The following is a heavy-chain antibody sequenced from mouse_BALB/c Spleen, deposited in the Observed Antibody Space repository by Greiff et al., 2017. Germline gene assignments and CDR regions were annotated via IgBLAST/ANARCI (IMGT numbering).Heavy chain of an antibody. Sequence: QVQLQQSGPELVKPGASVRISCKASGYTFTSYYIHWVKQRPGQGLEWIGWIYPGNVNTKYNEKFKGKATLTADKSSSTAYMQLSSLTSEDSAVYFCARSGGSWAMDYWGQGTSVTVSS. D-gene: IGHD3-1*01. CDR3: ARSGGSWAMDY. CDR2: IYPGNVNT. CDR1: GYTFTSYY. V-gene: IGHV1S56*01. J-gene: IGHJ4*01.